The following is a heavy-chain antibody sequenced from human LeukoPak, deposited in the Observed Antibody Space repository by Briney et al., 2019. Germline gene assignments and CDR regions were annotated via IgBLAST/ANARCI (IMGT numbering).Heavy chain of an antibody. CDR2: INGSGGST. D-gene: IGHD2-2*02. CDR1: GFTFSSYA. J-gene: IGHJ4*02. Sequence: GGSLRLSCAASGFTFSSYAMSWVRQAPGKGLEWVSAINGSGGSTYYADSVKGRFTISRDNSKNTLYLQMNSLRAEDTAVYYCAKGEDCSSTSCYTPDYWGQGTLVTVSS. V-gene: IGHV3-23*01. CDR3: AKGEDCSSTSCYTPDY.